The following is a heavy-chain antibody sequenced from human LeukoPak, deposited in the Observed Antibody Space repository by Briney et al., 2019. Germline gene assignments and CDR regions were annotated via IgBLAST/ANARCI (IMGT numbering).Heavy chain of an antibody. CDR1: GYTFTGYY. CDR3: ASPYYDYVWGSKAEYFQH. CDR2: MNPNSGGT. J-gene: IGHJ1*01. Sequence: ASVKVSCKASGYTFTGYYMHWVRQAPGQGLEWMGWMNPNSGGTNYAQKFQGRVTMTRDTSISTAYMELSRLRSDDTAVYYCASPYYDYVWGSKAEYFQHWGQGTLVTVSS. V-gene: IGHV1-2*02. D-gene: IGHD3-16*01.